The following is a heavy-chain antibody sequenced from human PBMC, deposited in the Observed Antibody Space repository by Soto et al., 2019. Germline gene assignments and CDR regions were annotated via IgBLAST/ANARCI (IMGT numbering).Heavy chain of an antibody. CDR1: GDTFTDYY. V-gene: IGHV1-46*01. D-gene: IGHD2-21*02. J-gene: IGHJ4*02. CDR2: VNPSGGHT. CDR3: ARGGHVVVVTAALDY. Sequence: QGQLVQPGAEVKKPGASVKVSCKASGDTFTDYYINWVRQAPGQGLEWMGTVNPSGGHTTYSQHFLGRMTMTRDTSTSTLYMELTSLTSEDTAVYYCARGGHVVVVTAALDYWGQGTLVTVSS.